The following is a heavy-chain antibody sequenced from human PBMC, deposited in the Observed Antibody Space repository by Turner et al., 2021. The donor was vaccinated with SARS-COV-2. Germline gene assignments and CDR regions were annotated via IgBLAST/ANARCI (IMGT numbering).Heavy chain of an antibody. Sequence: QVQLVQSGAEVKKPGSSVKVSCKASGGTFSSYAINWVRQAPVQGLEWMGRIIPILGIANYAQKCQGRVTITADKSTSTAYMELSSLRSEDTAVYYCARAKFYYYDSSGYQYYFDYWGQGTLVTVSS. D-gene: IGHD3-22*01. CDR1: GGTFSSYA. CDR2: IIPILGIA. CDR3: ARAKFYYYDSSGYQYYFDY. V-gene: IGHV1-69*04. J-gene: IGHJ4*02.